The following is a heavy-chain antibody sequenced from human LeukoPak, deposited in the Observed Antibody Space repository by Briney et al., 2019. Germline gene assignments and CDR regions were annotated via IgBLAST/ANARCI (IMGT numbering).Heavy chain of an antibody. V-gene: IGHV3-48*03. CDR2: IGTIISTT. CDR1: GFTFGSYE. Sequence: QAGGSLRLSCAASGFTFGSYEMNWVRQAPGKGLEWVSYIGTIISTTYYADSVKGRFTVSRDDAKSSLYLQMSSLRAEDTAVYYCARNVYGLRGQWLVPGFDYWGQGTLVTVSS. J-gene: IGHJ4*02. CDR3: ARNVYGLRGQWLVPGFDY. D-gene: IGHD6-19*01.